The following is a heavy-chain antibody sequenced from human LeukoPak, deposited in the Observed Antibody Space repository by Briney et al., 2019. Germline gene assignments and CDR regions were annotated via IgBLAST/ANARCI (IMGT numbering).Heavy chain of an antibody. CDR3: ARRAGAYSHPYDY. CDR2: IKQDGSEK. Sequence: GGPLRLSCAASGFTFSSYWMSWVRQAPGKGPEWVANIKQDGSEKYYVDSVKGRFTISRDNAKNTLYLQMNSLRAEDTAVYYCARRAGAYSHPYDYWGQGTLVTVSS. J-gene: IGHJ4*02. V-gene: IGHV3-7*03. CDR1: GFTFSSYW. D-gene: IGHD4/OR15-4a*01.